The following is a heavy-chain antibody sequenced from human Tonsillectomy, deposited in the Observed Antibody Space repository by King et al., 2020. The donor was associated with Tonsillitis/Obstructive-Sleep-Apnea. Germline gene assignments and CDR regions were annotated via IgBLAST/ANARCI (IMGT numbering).Heavy chain of an antibody. CDR2: IYWDGDK. V-gene: IGHV2-5*02. D-gene: IGHD2-21*02. J-gene: IGHJ4*02. CDR3: VHTPVLEGHVTGYFDF. CDR1: GFSLSTSGVG. Sequence: ITLKESGPTLVKPTQTLTLTCTFSGFSLSTSGVGVGWIRQPPGKALEWLALIYWDGDKRYSPSLKSRLTITKDTSKNLVVLTMTDMEPVDTATYYCVHTPVLEGHVTGYFDFWGQGTLVTVSS.